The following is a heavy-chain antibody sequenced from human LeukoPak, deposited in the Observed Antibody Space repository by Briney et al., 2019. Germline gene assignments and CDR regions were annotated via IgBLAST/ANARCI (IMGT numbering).Heavy chain of an antibody. CDR1: GDSISTYY. V-gene: IGHV4-59*01. Sequence: SETLSLTCTVSGDSISTYYWSWIRQPPGKGLEWIAYIDYRGSTTYNPSLRSRVTISVDTSRDQFSLKLSSVTAADTAVYYCARSRSGYSYDHAAFEIWGQGTMVTVSS. CDR2: IDYRGST. J-gene: IGHJ3*02. CDR3: ARSRSGYSYDHAAFEI. D-gene: IGHD5-18*01.